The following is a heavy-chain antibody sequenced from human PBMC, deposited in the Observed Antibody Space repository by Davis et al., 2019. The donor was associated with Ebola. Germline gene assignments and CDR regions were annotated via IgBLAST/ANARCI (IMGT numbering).Heavy chain of an antibody. CDR3: ARDLVVPAAIARGYYYYGMDV. CDR2: IIPILGIA. J-gene: IGHJ6*02. D-gene: IGHD2-2*02. CDR1: VGTFSSYA. V-gene: IGHV1-69*04. Sequence: SVKVSCQASVGTFSSYAISWVRQAPGQGLEWMGRIIPILGIANYAQKFQGRVTITADKSTSTAYMELSSLRSEDTAVYYCARDLVVPAAIARGYYYYGMDVWGQGTTVTVSS.